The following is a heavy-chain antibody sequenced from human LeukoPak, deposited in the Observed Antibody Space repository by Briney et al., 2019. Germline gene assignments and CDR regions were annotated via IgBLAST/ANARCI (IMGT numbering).Heavy chain of an antibody. V-gene: IGHV5-51*01. CDR1: GYSFTSYW. CDR3: ATHPGGLQSGFDN. J-gene: IGHJ4*02. Sequence: GESLKISCKGSGYSFTSYWIGWVRQMPGKGLEYMGIIHPGDSDTRYSPSFQGQVTISVDRSSSTAYIQWSSLKASDTAMYYCATHPGGLQSGFDNWGQGTLVTVSS. CDR2: IHPGDSDT. D-gene: IGHD5-24*01.